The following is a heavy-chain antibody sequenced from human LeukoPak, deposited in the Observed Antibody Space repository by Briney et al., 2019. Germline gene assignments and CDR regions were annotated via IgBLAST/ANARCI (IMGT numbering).Heavy chain of an antibody. CDR3: AKDGTGVGPHDAFDI. D-gene: IGHD7-27*01. V-gene: IGHV3-30*02. CDR1: GFTFSSYG. J-gene: IGHJ3*02. CDR2: IRDDGSNK. Sequence: PGGSLRLSCAASGFTFSSYGMHWVRQAPGKGREWVAFIRDDGSNKYYADSVKGRFTISRDNSKNTLYLQMNSLRAEDTAVYYCAKDGTGVGPHDAFDIWGQGTMVTVSS.